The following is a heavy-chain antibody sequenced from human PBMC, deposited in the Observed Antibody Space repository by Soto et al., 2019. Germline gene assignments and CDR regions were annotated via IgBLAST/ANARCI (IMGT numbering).Heavy chain of an antibody. V-gene: IGHV1-69*13. CDR1: GGTFSSYA. D-gene: IGHD5-12*01. J-gene: IGHJ5*02. Sequence: GASVKVSCKASGGTFSSYAISWVRQAPGQGLEWMGGIIPIFGTANYAQKFQGRATITADESTSTAYMELSSLRSEDTAVYYCARDTHSGYIPWGQGTLVTVSS. CDR2: IIPIFGTA. CDR3: ARDTHSGYIP.